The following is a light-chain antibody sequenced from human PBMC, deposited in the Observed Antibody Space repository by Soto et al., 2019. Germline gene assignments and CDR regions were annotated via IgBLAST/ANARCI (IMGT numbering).Light chain of an antibody. CDR2: AAS. CDR3: QQSYSTPRT. V-gene: IGKV1-39*01. CDR1: QSISSY. Sequence: DIQMTQSPSSLSASVGDRVTITCRASQSISSYLNWYQQKPGKAPKLLIYAASSLQSGVPSRFSGSGSGTDFTLTISSLQTEVFATYYCQQSYSTPRTFGQGTKLEIK. J-gene: IGKJ2*01.